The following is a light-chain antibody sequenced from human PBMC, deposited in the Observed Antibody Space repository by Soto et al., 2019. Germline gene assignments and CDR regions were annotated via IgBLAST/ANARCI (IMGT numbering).Light chain of an antibody. CDR3: KSRTTRNTLV. CDR1: NRDVGSYNL. J-gene: IGLJ3*02. CDR2: EVT. V-gene: IGLV2-14*01. Sequence: QSALTQPASVSGSPGQSITIACTGTNRDVGSYNLVSWYQQRPGEAPKLIIYEVTHRPSGVSSRFYGSRSGNTASLTISGLQAEDEADYYCKSRTTRNTLVFGGGTKLTVL.